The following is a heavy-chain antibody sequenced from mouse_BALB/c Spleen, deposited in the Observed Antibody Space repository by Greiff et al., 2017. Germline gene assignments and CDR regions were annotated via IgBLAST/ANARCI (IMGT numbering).Heavy chain of an antibody. J-gene: IGHJ4*01. CDR1: GYSITSDYA. CDR2: ISYSGST. CDR3: ARVPYAMDY. V-gene: IGHV3-2*02. Sequence: EVKLVESGPGLVKPSQSLSLTCTVTGYSITSDYAWNWIRQFPGNKLEWMGYISYSGSTSYNPSLKSRISITRDTSKNQFFLQLNSVTTEDTATYYCARVPYAMDYWGQGTSVTVSS.